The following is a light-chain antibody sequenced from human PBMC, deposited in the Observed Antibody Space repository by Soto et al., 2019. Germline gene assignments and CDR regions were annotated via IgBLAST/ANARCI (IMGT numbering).Light chain of an antibody. J-gene: IGLJ2*01. CDR1: MRDVGAYNL. Sequence: QSALTQPASVSGSPGQSITISCAGTMRDVGAYNLVSWYQQHPGRAPQLIIYEVRNRPSGISFRFSGSKSVNTASLTISGLQAEDEADYYCSSYTSSSTVVFGGGTKLTVL. CDR3: SSYTSSSTVV. V-gene: IGLV2-14*01. CDR2: EVR.